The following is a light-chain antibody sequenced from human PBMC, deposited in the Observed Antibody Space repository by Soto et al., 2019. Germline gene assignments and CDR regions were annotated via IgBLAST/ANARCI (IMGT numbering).Light chain of an antibody. J-gene: IGKJ1*01. V-gene: IGKV3-15*01. CDR2: GAS. CDR3: QHYSNWLWT. CDR1: QSVDSK. Sequence: EIAMTQSPATLSVSPGERATLSCRASQSVDSKLAWYQQKPGQGPRLLIYGASNRATGIPARFSGSGSGTEFTLTISSLQSEDFAVYYCQHYSNWLWTFGQGTKVEIK.